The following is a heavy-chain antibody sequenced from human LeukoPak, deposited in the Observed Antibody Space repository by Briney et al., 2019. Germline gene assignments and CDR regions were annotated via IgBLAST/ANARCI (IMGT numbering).Heavy chain of an antibody. D-gene: IGHD5-24*01. Sequence: ASVKVSCKASGYSFTSLGISWVRQAPGQGLEWMGWISAYNDKIKYAQNLQGRVTLTQDTSTSTAYMELRSLRSDDTAMYYCARDLGEIEMAAIFFDYWGQGTLVTVSS. CDR1: GYSFTSLG. CDR2: ISAYNDKI. V-gene: IGHV1-18*01. CDR3: ARDLGEIEMAAIFFDY. J-gene: IGHJ4*02.